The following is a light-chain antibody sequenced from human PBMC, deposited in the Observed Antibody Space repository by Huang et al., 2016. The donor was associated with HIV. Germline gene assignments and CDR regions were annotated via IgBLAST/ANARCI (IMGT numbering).Light chain of an antibody. J-gene: IGKJ1*01. CDR1: QYVRSNY. CDR3: QHYTGSLMWT. CDR2: GVS. Sequence: EIVLTQSPAILPLSPGERATLSCRASQYVRSNYLAWYQQTPGQAPRLLFYGVSSRAAGIPDRLSGSGSGTDFTLTISRLEPEDFAVYYCQHYTGSLMWTFGQGTKVEVK. V-gene: IGKV3-20*01.